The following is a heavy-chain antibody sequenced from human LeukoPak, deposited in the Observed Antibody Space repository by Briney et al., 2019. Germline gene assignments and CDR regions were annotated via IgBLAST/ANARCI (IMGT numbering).Heavy chain of an antibody. CDR2: IKQDGSEK. CDR3: ARRAMTERGHSYGLDY. J-gene: IGHJ4*02. CDR1: GFTFSSYS. D-gene: IGHD5-18*01. V-gene: IGHV3-7*01. Sequence: GGSLRLSCAASGFTFSSYSMNWVRQAPGKGLEWVANIKQDGSEKYYVESVKGRFTISRDNAKNSLYLQMDSLRAEDTAVYYCARRAMTERGHSYGLDYWGQGTLVTVSS.